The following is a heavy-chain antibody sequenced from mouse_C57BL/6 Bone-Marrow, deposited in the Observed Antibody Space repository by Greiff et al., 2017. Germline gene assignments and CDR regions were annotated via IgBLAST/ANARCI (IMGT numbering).Heavy chain of an antibody. CDR2: IYPRSGNT. Sequence: VQLQQSGAELARPGASVKLSCKASGYTFTSYGISWVKQRTGQGLEWIGEIYPRSGNTYYNEKFKGKATLTADKSSSTAYMELRSLTSEDSAVYFCAREWELTTVVAHWYFYVWGTGTTVTVSS. J-gene: IGHJ1*03. V-gene: IGHV1-81*01. D-gene: IGHD1-1*01. CDR1: GYTFTSYG. CDR3: AREWELTTVVAHWYFYV.